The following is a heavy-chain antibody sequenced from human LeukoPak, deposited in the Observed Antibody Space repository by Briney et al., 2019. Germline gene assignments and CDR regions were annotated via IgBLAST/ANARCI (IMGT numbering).Heavy chain of an antibody. J-gene: IGHJ4*02. Sequence: GGSLRLSCAASGFTFSSYAMNWVRQAPGKGLEWVSGINDNGGRTYYADSVKGRFTISRDNSKNTLYLRMNSLRAEDTALYYCAKDTRDREAAASRGYYFDCWGQGTLVSVSS. V-gene: IGHV3-23*01. CDR1: GFTFSSYA. CDR2: INDNGGRT. D-gene: IGHD6-13*01. CDR3: AKDTRDREAAASRGYYFDC.